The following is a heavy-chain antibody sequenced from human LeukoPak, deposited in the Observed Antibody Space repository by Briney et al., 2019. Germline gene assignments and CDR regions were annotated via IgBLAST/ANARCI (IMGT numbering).Heavy chain of an antibody. CDR1: GGTFSSYA. J-gene: IGHJ4*02. Sequence: ASVKVSCKASGGTFSSYAISWVRQAPGQGLEWMGGIIPIFGTANYAQKFQGRVTITADESTSTAYMELSSLRSDDTAVYYCARDVLHRIHYDSSAYYPGSSYWGQGTLVTVSS. CDR3: ARDVLHRIHYDSSAYYPGSSY. D-gene: IGHD3-22*01. V-gene: IGHV1-69*01. CDR2: IIPIFGTA.